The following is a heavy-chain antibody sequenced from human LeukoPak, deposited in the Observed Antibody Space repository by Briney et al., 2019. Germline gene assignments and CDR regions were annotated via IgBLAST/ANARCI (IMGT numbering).Heavy chain of an antibody. CDR1: GFTFSSYG. CDR2: IRYDGSNK. D-gene: IGHD6-13*01. Sequence: PGGSLRLSCAASGFTFSSYGMHWVRQAPGKGLEWVAFIRYDGSNKYYADSVKGRFTISRDNSKNTLYLQMDSLRAEDTAVYYCAKTPPFQQLVFDYWGQGTLVTVSS. J-gene: IGHJ4*02. V-gene: IGHV3-30*02. CDR3: AKTPPFQQLVFDY.